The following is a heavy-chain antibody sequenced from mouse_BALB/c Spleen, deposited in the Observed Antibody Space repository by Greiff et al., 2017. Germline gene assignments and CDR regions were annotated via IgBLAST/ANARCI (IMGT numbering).Heavy chain of an antibody. CDR3: ARSQFITTATDY. D-gene: IGHD1-2*01. V-gene: IGHV1-69*01. CDR2: IDTSDSYT. J-gene: IGHJ2*01. Sequence: QVQLQQPGAELVMPGASVKMSCKASGYTFTDYWMHWVKQRPGQGLEWIGAIDTSDSYTSYNQKFKGKATLTVDESSSTAYMQLSSLTSEDSAVYYCARSQFITTATDYWGQGTTLTVSS. CDR1: GYTFTDYW.